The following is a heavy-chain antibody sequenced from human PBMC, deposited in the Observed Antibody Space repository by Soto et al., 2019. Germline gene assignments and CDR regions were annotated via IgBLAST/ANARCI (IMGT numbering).Heavy chain of an antibody. CDR1: GGTFSTYA. J-gene: IGHJ6*02. CDR2: IIPIFGTA. D-gene: IGHD5-18*01. V-gene: IGHV1-69*13. Sequence: SVKVSCKASGGTFSTYAISWVRQAPGQGLEWVGGIIPIFGTANYAQKFQGRVTITADESTSTAYMKLSSLRSEDTAVYYCARAAYSYGTAYLSYYYGMDVWGQGTTVTVSS. CDR3: ARAAYSYGTAYLSYYYGMDV.